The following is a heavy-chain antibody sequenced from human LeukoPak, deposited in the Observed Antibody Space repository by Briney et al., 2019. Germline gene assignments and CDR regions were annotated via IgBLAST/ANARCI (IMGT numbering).Heavy chain of an antibody. D-gene: IGHD2-2*01. Sequence: GGSLRLSCAASGFTFSRHWMSWVRQARGKGGEWVANIKEDGSEKYYVDSMKGRFTISRDNARNSLYLQMNSLRAEDTAVYYCAREVHAAVTDFDYWGQGTLVTVSS. CDR1: GFTFSRHW. J-gene: IGHJ4*02. V-gene: IGHV3-7*01. CDR3: AREVHAAVTDFDY. CDR2: IKEDGSEK.